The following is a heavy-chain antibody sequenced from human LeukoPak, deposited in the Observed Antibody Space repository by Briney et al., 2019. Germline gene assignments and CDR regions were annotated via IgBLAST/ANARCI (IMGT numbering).Heavy chain of an antibody. Sequence: SETLSLTCTVSGGSISSYYWSWIRQPPGKGLEWIGYIYYSGSTNYNPSLKSRVTISVDTSKNQFSLKLSSVTAADTAVYYCARGQRGVGPHIWGQGTMVTVSS. CDR2: IYYSGST. D-gene: IGHD3-3*01. CDR3: ARGQRGVGPHI. CDR1: GGSISSYY. V-gene: IGHV4-59*01. J-gene: IGHJ3*02.